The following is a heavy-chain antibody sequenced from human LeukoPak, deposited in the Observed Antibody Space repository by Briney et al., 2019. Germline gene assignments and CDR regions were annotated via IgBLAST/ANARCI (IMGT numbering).Heavy chain of an antibody. CDR1: GVIFNNFA. Sequence: GGSLRLSCAASGVIFNNFAFHWVRQAPGKGLEGVAAVSYDGTNEYYAESVRGRLTISRDNSKTTLYLQMNSLRDVDTAIYFCARAGRADGDYHYFDSWGQGTLVPVSS. D-gene: IGHD4-17*01. CDR3: ARAGRADGDYHYFDS. CDR2: VSYDGTNE. V-gene: IGHV3-30-3*01. J-gene: IGHJ4*02.